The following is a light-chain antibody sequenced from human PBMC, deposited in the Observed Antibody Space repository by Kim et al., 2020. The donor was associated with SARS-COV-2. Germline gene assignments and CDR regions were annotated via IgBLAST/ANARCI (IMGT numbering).Light chain of an antibody. CDR2: KAS. J-gene: IGKJ4*01. CDR1: QTIYSW. Sequence: ASVGDRVTITCRASQTIYSWLAWYQQKPGKAPKLLIQKASTLERGVPSTFSGSGSETEFTLTISSLQPDDFATYYCHQYHTYPFTFGGGTKVDIK. V-gene: IGKV1-5*03. CDR3: HQYHTYPFT.